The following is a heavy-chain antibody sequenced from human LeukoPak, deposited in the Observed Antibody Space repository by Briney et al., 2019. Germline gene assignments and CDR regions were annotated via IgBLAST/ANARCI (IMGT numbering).Heavy chain of an antibody. V-gene: IGHV3-23*01. Sequence: PGGSLRLSCAASGFTFSGYAMSWVRQAPGKGLEWVSAISGSGGFTYYADSVRGRFAVSRDNSKNTLYLQMNSLRAEDTAVYYCAKYISNTWHADYWGQGTLVTVSS. J-gene: IGHJ4*02. CDR2: ISGSGGFT. CDR3: AKYISNTWHADY. CDR1: GFTFSGYA.